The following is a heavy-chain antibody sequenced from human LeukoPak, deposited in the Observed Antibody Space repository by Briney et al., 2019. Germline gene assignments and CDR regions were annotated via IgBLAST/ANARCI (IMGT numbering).Heavy chain of an antibody. Sequence: GGSLRLSCAASGFTVSSNYMSWVRQAPGKGLEWVSVIYSGGSTYYADSVKGRFTVSRDNSKNTLYLQMNSLRAEDTALYYCAKGVSITIDPIDYWGQGTLVTVSS. CDR2: IYSGGST. J-gene: IGHJ4*02. CDR3: AKGVSITIDPIDY. V-gene: IGHV3-53*05. CDR1: GFTVSSNY. D-gene: IGHD3-3*01.